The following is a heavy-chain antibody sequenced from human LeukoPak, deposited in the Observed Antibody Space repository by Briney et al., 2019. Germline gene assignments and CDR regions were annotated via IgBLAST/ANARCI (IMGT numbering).Heavy chain of an antibody. V-gene: IGHV1-24*01. CDR2: FDPEDGET. CDR1: GYTLTELS. CDR3: ATHSCSGGGCYSDY. D-gene: IGHD2-15*01. Sequence: ASVKVSCKVSGYTLTELSMHWVRQAPGKGLEWMGGFDPEDGETIYAQKFQGRVTMTEDTSTDTAYMELSSLRSEDTAVYYCATHSCSGGGCYSDYWGQGTLVTVSS. J-gene: IGHJ4*02.